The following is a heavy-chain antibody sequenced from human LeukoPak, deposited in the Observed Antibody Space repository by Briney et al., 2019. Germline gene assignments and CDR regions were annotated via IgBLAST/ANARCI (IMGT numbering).Heavy chain of an antibody. J-gene: IGHJ6*02. CDR1: GFTFSSYG. CDR2: IWYDGSNK. V-gene: IGHV3-33*06. Sequence: PGGSLRLSCAASGFTFSSYGMHWVRQAPGKGLEWVAVIWYDGSNKYYADSVKGRFTISRDNSKNTLYLQMNSLRAEDTAVYYCAKDPRYYYGMDVWGQGTTVTVSS. CDR3: AKDPRYYYGMDV.